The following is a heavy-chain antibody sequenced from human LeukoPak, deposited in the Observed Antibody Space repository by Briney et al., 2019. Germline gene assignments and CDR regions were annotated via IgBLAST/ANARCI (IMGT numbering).Heavy chain of an antibody. V-gene: IGHV3-30*02. Sequence: GGSLRLSCAASGFTFSSYGMHWVRQAPGKGLEWVAFIRYDGSNKYYAYSVKGRFTNSRDNSKNTLYLQMNSLRAEETAVYYCAIKMRYCSGGSCYWGQGTLVTVSS. CDR3: AIKMRYCSGGSCY. J-gene: IGHJ4*02. D-gene: IGHD2-15*01. CDR1: GFTFSSYG. CDR2: IRYDGSNK.